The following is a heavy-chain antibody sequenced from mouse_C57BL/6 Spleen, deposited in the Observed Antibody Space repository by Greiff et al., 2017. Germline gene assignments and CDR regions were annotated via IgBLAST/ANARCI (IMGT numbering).Heavy chain of an antibody. CDR3: ARVLDYAMDY. Sequence: VQLQQSGPGLVQPSQSLSITCTVSGFSLTSYGVHWVRQSPGKGLEWLGVIWSGGSTDYNAAFISRLSISKDNSKSQVFFKMNRLQADDTAIYYCARVLDYAMDYWGQGTSVTVSS. CDR1: GFSLTSYG. J-gene: IGHJ4*01. CDR2: IWSGGST. V-gene: IGHV2-2*01.